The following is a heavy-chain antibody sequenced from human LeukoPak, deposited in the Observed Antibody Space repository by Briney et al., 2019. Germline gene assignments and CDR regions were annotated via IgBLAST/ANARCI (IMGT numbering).Heavy chain of an antibody. CDR2: IIPILGIA. Sequence: SVKVSCKASGGTFSSYAISWVRQAPGQGLEWMGRIIPILGIANYAQKFQGRVTITADKSTSTAYMELNSLRAEDTAVYYCAKLLGGVPAASGGDDAFDIWGQGTMVTVSS. CDR3: AKLLGGVPAASGGDDAFDI. V-gene: IGHV1-69*04. J-gene: IGHJ3*02. CDR1: GGTFSSYA. D-gene: IGHD2-2*01.